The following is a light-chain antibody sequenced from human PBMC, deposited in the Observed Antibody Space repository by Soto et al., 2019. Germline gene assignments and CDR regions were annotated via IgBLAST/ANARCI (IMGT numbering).Light chain of an antibody. CDR1: QSISSR. CDR2: KAS. Sequence: DIQMTQSPPILSASVGDRVTMTCRASQSISSRLAWYQQKPGRAPKLLIYKASTLETAVPSRFSGSGSGTEFTLTISILQPDDFATYYGQQYNTYSSFGPGTKVDMK. J-gene: IGKJ3*01. V-gene: IGKV1-5*03. CDR3: QQYNTYSS.